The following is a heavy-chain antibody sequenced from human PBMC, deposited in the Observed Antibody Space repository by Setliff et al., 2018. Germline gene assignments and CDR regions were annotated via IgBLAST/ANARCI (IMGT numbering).Heavy chain of an antibody. Sequence: LSLTCTVSGGSISSHYWSWIRQPPGKGLEWIGNIYYSGSTNYNPPLKSRVTISVDTSKKQFSLKLSSVTAADTAVYYCARETIAARGDFDYWGQGTLVTVSS. CDR3: ARETIAARGDFDY. J-gene: IGHJ4*02. V-gene: IGHV4-59*11. CDR2: IYYSGST. CDR1: GGSISSHY. D-gene: IGHD6-6*01.